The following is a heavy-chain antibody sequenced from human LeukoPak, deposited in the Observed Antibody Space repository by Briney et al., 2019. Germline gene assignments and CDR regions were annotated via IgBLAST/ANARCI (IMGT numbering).Heavy chain of an antibody. D-gene: IGHD2-15*01. CDR1: GGTFSSYA. J-gene: IGHJ5*02. Sequence: SVKVSCKASGGTFSSYAISWVRQAPGQGLEWMGGIIPIFGTANYAQKFQGRVTITADKSTSTAYMELSSLRSEDTAVYYCARVGPYCSGGSCYYSWFDPWGQGTLVTVSS. CDR2: IIPIFGTA. CDR3: ARVGPYCSGGSCYYSWFDP. V-gene: IGHV1-69*06.